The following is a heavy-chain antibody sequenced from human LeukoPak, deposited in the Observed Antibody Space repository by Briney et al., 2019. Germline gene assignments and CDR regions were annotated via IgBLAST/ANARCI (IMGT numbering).Heavy chain of an antibody. CDR1: GFTFSSYA. D-gene: IGHD6-13*01. CDR2: MSGSGGNT. Sequence: GGSLRLSCEASGFTFSSYAMSWVRQAPGKGLEWVSAMSGSGGNTYYADSVKGRFTISRDNSKNTLYLQMNSLRAEDTAVYYCAYLSSSWYTSDYWGQGTLVTVSS. J-gene: IGHJ4*02. CDR3: AYLSSSWYTSDY. V-gene: IGHV3-23*01.